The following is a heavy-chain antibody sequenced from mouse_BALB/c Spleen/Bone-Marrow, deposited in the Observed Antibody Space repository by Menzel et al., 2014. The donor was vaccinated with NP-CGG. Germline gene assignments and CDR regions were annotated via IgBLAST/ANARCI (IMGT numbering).Heavy chain of an antibody. CDR3: AKDVGYGSYCVY. CDR2: SRNKAKHYTT. CDR1: GFTFSDFY. D-gene: IGHD2-10*02. Sequence: EVNLVESGGGLVQPGDSLRLSCAPSGFTFSDFYMEWVRQPPGKRLEWIAASRNKAKHYTTEYSASVKGRFIVSRDTSQSILFLQMNALRTEDTAIYYCAKDVGYGSYCVYWGQGTLVTVSA. V-gene: IGHV7-1*02. J-gene: IGHJ3*01.